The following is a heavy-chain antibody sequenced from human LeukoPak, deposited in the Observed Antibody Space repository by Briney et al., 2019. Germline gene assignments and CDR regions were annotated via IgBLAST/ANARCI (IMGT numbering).Heavy chain of an antibody. CDR3: ARDIVLMVYAKEVDWFDP. CDR1: GYTFTGYY. V-gene: IGHV1-2*02. J-gene: IGHJ5*02. CDR2: INPNSGGT. D-gene: IGHD2-8*01. Sequence: ASVKVSCKASGYTFTGYYMHWVRQAPGQGLEWMGWINPNSGGTNYAQKFQGRVTMTRGTSISTAYMELSRLRSDDTAVYYCARDIVLMVYAKEVDWFDPWGQGTLVTVSS.